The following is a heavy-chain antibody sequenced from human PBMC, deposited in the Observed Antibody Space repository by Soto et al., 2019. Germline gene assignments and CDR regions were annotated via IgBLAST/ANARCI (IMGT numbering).Heavy chain of an antibody. CDR1: GFIFSTHA. D-gene: IGHD1-1*01. J-gene: IGHJ6*03. V-gene: IGHV3-30-3*01. CDR3: ARGAHPGYYYYYMDV. Sequence: GGSLRLSCAASGFIFSTHAVHWVRQGPGKGLDWVAIISYDGSNKYYADSVRGRFTISRDNSKNTLSLQMDGLRAEDTAIYYCARGAHPGYYYYYMDVWGKGTTVTVSS. CDR2: ISYDGSNK.